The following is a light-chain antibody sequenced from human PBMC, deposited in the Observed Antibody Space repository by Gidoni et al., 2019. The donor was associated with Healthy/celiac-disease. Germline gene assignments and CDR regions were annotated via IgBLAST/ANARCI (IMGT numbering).Light chain of an antibody. CDR2: AAS. CDR3: QQSYSTLFT. CDR1: QSISSY. Sequence: QMTHSPSSLSASVGDRVTITCRASQSISSYLNWYQQKPGKAPKLLSYAASSWQSGVTSRFSGSGSGTDFTLTISSLQPEDVATYYCQQSYSTLFTFGPGTKVDIK. J-gene: IGKJ3*01. V-gene: IGKV1-39*01.